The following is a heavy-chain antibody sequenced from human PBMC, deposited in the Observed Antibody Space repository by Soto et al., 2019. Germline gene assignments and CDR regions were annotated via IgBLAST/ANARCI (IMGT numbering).Heavy chain of an antibody. V-gene: IGHV1-8*01. CDR1: GYTFTSYD. D-gene: IGHD6-13*01. CDR3: ARGIAGAGSYCYYGMDV. J-gene: IGHJ6*02. Sequence: ASVKVSCKASGYTFTSYDINWVRQATGQGLEWMGWMNPNSGNTGYAQKFQGRVTMTRNTSISTAYMELSSLRSEDTAVYYCARGIAGAGSYCYYGMDVWGQGTTVTVSS. CDR2: MNPNSGNT.